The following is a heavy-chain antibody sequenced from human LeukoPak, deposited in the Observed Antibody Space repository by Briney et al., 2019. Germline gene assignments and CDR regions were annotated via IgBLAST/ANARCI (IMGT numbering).Heavy chain of an antibody. CDR2: IYHSGST. CDR3: ARDSLTYYYDSSGYSPWAFDI. V-gene: IGHV4-4*02. CDR1: GGSISSSNW. D-gene: IGHD3-22*01. Sequence: PSETLSLTCAVSGGSISSSNWWSWVRQPPGKGLEWIGEIYHSGSTNYNPSLKSRVTISVDTSKNQFSLKLSSVTAADTAVYYCARDSLTYYYDSSGYSPWAFDIWGQGTMVTVSS. J-gene: IGHJ3*02.